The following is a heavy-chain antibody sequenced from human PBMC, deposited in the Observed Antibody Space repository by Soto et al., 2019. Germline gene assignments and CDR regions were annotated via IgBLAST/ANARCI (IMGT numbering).Heavy chain of an antibody. J-gene: IGHJ4*02. V-gene: IGHV1-69*01. Sequence: QVQLVQSGAEVKKPGSSVKVSCKASGGTFSSYAISWVRQAPGQGLEWMGGIIPIFGTANYAQKFQGRVTITADESTSTAYMELSSLRSEDTAAYYCASAVVVNRGGLFFFDYWGQGTLVTVSS. CDR2: IIPIFGTA. CDR1: GGTFSSYA. D-gene: IGHD3-22*01. CDR3: ASAVVVNRGGLFFFDY.